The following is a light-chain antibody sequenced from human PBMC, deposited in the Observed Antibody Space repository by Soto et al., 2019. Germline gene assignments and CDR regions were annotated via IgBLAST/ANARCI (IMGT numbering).Light chain of an antibody. CDR1: QSVSSK. Sequence: ETVMTQSPATLSVSPVERATLSCRASQSVSSKLAWYQQKPGQAPRLLIYGASTRATGISARFSGSGSGTEFTLTISSLQSEDFAVYYCQQYHNWPITFGQGTRLEIK. CDR2: GAS. V-gene: IGKV3-15*01. J-gene: IGKJ5*01. CDR3: QQYHNWPIT.